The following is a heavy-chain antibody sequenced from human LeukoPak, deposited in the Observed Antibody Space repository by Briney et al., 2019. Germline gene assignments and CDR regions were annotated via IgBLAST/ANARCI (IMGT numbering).Heavy chain of an antibody. V-gene: IGHV4-59*01. CDR2: IYYSGST. D-gene: IGHD3-10*01. CDR3: ARLSGMVRGVILDY. J-gene: IGHJ4*02. Sequence: SETLSLTCTVSGGSISSYYWSWIRQPPGKGLEWIGYIYYSGSTNYNPSLKSRVTISVDTSKNQFSLKLSSVTAADTAVYYCARLSGMVRGVILDYWGQGTLVTVSS. CDR1: GGSISSYY.